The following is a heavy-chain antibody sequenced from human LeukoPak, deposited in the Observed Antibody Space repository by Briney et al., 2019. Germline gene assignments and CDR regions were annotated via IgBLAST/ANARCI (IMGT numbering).Heavy chain of an antibody. CDR3: AREPRDGYNSLDY. D-gene: IGHD5-24*01. Sequence: SQTLSLTCTVSGGSISSTNYYWSWIRQPDGKGLEWIGRIYTSGSTNYNPSLKSRVTISVDTSKNQFSLKLSSVTAADTAVYYCAREPRDGYNSLDYWGQGTLVTVSS. V-gene: IGHV4-61*02. J-gene: IGHJ4*02. CDR1: GGSISSTNYY. CDR2: IYTSGST.